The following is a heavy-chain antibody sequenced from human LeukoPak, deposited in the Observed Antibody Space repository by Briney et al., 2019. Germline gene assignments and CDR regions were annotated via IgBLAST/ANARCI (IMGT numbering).Heavy chain of an antibody. Sequence: GGSLRLSCAASGFTVSSNYMNWVRQAPGKGLEWVSAIYIDGTTYYADSVKGRFTFSRDNSKNTLYLQMNSLRPEDTAMYYCAKRGERGSGSVYGTDVWGQGTTVTVSS. CDR2: IYIDGTT. CDR3: AKRGERGSGSVYGTDV. V-gene: IGHV3-66*02. D-gene: IGHD3-22*01. CDR1: GFTVSSNY. J-gene: IGHJ6*02.